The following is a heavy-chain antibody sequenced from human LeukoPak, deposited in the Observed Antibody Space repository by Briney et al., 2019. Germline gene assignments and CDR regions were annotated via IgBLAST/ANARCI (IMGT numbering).Heavy chain of an antibody. CDR2: IYYSGST. J-gene: IGHJ4*02. D-gene: IGHD6-13*01. CDR3: DRGIAAGGITYSYYFDY. Sequence: SQTLSLTCTVSGGSISSGGYYWSWIRQPPGKGLEWIVYIYYSGSTYYNPSLNSRVTISVDTSKNQFSLKLSSVTAADTAVYYCDRGIAAGGITYSYYFDYWGQGTLVTVSS. CDR1: GGSISSGGYY. V-gene: IGHV4-30-4*01.